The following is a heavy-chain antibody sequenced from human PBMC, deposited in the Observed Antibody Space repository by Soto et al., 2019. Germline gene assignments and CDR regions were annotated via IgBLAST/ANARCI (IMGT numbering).Heavy chain of an antibody. J-gene: IGHJ4*02. V-gene: IGHV3-23*01. Sequence: GGSPRLSCAASGFTFSIYAMSWVRQAPGKGLEWVSAGSGSGGSTYYADSVKGRFTISRDNSKNTLYLQMNSLRAEDTAVYYCAKTYGITFGGVIAHIDYWGQRTLVTVSS. CDR2: GSGSGGST. D-gene: IGHD3-16*02. CDR1: GFTFSIYA. CDR3: AKTYGITFGGVIAHIDY.